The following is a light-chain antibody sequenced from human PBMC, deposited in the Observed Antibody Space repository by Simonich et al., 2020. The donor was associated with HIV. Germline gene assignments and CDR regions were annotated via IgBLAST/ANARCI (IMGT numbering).Light chain of an antibody. CDR2: GAS. V-gene: IGKV3-15*01. Sequence: EIVMTQSPAALSVSPGERATLSCRASQSVSKNLAWYQQKPGQAPRLLIYGASTRATGIPARFSGSGSGTDFTLTISRLEPEDFAVYYCQQYGSSPPYTFGQGTKLEIK. J-gene: IGKJ2*01. CDR1: QSVSKN. CDR3: QQYGSSPPYT.